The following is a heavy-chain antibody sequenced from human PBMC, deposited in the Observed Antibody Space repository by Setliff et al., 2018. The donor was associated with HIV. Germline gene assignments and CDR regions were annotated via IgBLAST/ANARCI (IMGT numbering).Heavy chain of an antibody. V-gene: IGHV3-48*03. J-gene: IGHJ4*02. CDR2: ITGSSDTI. D-gene: IGHD1-7*01. Sequence: PWGSLRLSYAASGFTFRNYKFNWFRQAPGKGLEWVSYITGSSDTIYYADSVKGRFTISRDNAKNSLYLQMNTLRAEDTAVYYCAREGITGTTLHPYWGQGTLVTVSS. CDR3: AREGITGTTLHPY. CDR1: GFTFRNYK.